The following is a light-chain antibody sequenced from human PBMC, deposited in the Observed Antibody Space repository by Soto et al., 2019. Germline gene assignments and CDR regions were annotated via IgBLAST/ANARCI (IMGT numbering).Light chain of an antibody. Sequence: QSVLTQPPSASGSPGQSVTISCTGTRSDVGDYNYVSWYQQHPGKAPKLIIYEVNKRPSGVPDRFSGSKSGNTASLSVSGLQADDEADYYCSSYAGSNNLEVFGGGTKLTVL. J-gene: IGLJ2*01. V-gene: IGLV2-8*01. CDR1: RSDVGDYNY. CDR3: SSYAGSNNLEV. CDR2: EVN.